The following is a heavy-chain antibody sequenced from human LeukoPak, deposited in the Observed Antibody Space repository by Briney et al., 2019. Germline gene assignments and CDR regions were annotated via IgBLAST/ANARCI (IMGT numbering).Heavy chain of an antibody. J-gene: IGHJ4*02. CDR3: ARDPSAWSGYYDY. CDR2: LNSDGSST. D-gene: IGHD3-3*01. CDR1: GFTFSSYW. Sequence: PGGSLRLSCAASGFTFSSYWMHWVRQAPGKGLVWVSRLNSDGSSTSYADSVKGRFTISRVNAKNTLYLQMNSLRAEDTAVYYCARDPSAWSGYYDYWGQGTLVTVSS. V-gene: IGHV3-74*01.